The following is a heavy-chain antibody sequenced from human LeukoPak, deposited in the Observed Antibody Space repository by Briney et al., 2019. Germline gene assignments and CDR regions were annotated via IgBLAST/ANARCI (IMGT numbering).Heavy chain of an antibody. CDR1: GFTFRDYY. Sequence: GGSLRLSCAASGFTFRDYYMGWIRQAPGKGLEWISYISSSGSRIYNADSVKGRFTISRDNANNFLYLQMNSLRAEDTAVYYCATETNGRHYDYWGQGTLLTVSS. V-gene: IGHV3-11*04. D-gene: IGHD1-14*01. CDR2: ISSSGSRI. CDR3: ATETNGRHYDY. J-gene: IGHJ4*02.